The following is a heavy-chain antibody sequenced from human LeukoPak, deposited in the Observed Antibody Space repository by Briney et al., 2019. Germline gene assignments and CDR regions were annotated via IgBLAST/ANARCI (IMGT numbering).Heavy chain of an antibody. Sequence: GGSLRLSCAASGFTFSNSAMNWVRQAPGKGLEWVSSINDVSSHIYYADSVKGRFTISRNNASNSVSLQMNNLRAEDTAVYYCARDSTYYLRYGYFDSWGQGILVTVSS. D-gene: IGHD3-22*01. J-gene: IGHJ4*02. CDR2: INDVSSHI. V-gene: IGHV3-21*06. CDR3: ARDSTYYLRYGYFDS. CDR1: GFTFSNSA.